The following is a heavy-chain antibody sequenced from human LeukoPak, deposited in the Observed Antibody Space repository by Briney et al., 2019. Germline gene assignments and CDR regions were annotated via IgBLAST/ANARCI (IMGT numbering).Heavy chain of an antibody. D-gene: IGHD3/OR15-3a*01. J-gene: IGHJ4*02. CDR3: ASFITWGFLDPSSNFDY. CDR1: GGTFSSYA. CDR2: IFPIFGTA. Sequence: GASVKVSCKASGGTFSSYAISWVRQAPAQGLEWMGGIFPIFGTANYAQRFQGRVTITADESTSTAYMELSSLRSEDTAVYYCASFITWGFLDPSSNFDYWGQGTLVTVSS. V-gene: IGHV1-69*13.